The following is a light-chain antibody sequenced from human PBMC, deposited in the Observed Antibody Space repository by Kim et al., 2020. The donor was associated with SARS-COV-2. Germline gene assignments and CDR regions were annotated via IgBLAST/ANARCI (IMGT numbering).Light chain of an antibody. CDR1: QGVRDIF. V-gene: IGKV1-9*01. J-gene: IGKJ2*01. Sequence: ASVRDRVSLTFRASQGVRDIFVAWYQQKPGKAPNLLIYAASTLQSGVPPRFSGSGSETDFTLTISSLQPEDFATYYCQQFRSYPYTFGQGTKLEI. CDR2: AAS. CDR3: QQFRSYPYT.